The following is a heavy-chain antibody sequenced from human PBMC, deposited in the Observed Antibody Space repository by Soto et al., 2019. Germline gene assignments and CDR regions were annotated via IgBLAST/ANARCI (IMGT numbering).Heavy chain of an antibody. Sequence: QVQLVQSGAEAKKPGSSVKVSCKASGGTFSSYTISWVRQAPGQGLEWMGRIIPILGIANYAQKFQGRVTITADKFTSTAYMELSSLRSEDTAVYYCAREPNSYDFWSGYYKGRYFDYWGQGTLVTVSS. CDR2: IIPILGIA. V-gene: IGHV1-69*02. D-gene: IGHD3-3*01. CDR3: AREPNSYDFWSGYYKGRYFDY. CDR1: GGTFSSYT. J-gene: IGHJ4*02.